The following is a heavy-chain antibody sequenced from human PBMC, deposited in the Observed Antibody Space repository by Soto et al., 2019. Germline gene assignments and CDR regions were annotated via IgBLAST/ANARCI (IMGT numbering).Heavy chain of an antibody. CDR1: GFTFSDHY. Sequence: GGSLRLSCAASGFTFSDHYMDWVRQAPGKGLEWVGRTRNKANSYTTEYAASVKGRFTISRDDSKNSLYLQMNSLKTEDTAVYYCARDLVFLEWWYFDLWGRGTLVTVSS. D-gene: IGHD3-3*01. CDR3: ARDLVFLEWWYFDL. V-gene: IGHV3-72*01. CDR2: TRNKANSYTT. J-gene: IGHJ2*01.